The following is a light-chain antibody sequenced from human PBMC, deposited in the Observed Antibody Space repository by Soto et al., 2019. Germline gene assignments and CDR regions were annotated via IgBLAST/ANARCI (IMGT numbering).Light chain of an antibody. CDR3: QQYYRDWT. CDR2: AAS. V-gene: IGKV1-9*01. J-gene: IGKJ1*01. CDR1: QGISSY. Sequence: IQLTHSPSSLSASVGDRVTITCRASQGISSYLAWYQQKPGKAPKLLIYAASTLQSGVPSRFSGSGSGTEFALTISGLQPDDFATYLCQQYYRDWTFAQGTKVDTK.